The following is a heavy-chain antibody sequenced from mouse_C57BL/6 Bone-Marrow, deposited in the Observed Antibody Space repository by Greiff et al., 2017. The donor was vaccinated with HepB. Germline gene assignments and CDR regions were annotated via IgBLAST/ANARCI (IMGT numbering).Heavy chain of an antibody. CDR1: EYEFPSHD. J-gene: IGHJ1*03. CDR3: ARQGSSSYWYFDV. CDR2: INSDGGST. D-gene: IGHD1-1*01. Sequence: VQLKESGGGLVQPGESLKLPCESNEYEFPSHDMSWVRKTPEKRLELVAAINSDGGSTYYPDTMERRFIISRDNTKKTLYLQMSSLRSEDTALYYCARQGSSSYWYFDVWGTGTTVTVSS. V-gene: IGHV5-2*01.